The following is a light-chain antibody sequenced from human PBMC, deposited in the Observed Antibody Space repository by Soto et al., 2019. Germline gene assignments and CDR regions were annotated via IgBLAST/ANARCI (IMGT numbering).Light chain of an antibody. CDR1: RSDVGNYNL. V-gene: IGLV2-23*02. J-gene: IGLJ3*02. CDR3: CSYAGSDTWA. CDR2: EVN. Sequence: QAASVSGSPGQSITISCAGTRSDVGNYNLVSWYQQHPGKAPKLMIYEVNKRPSGVSNRFSGSKSGNTASLTISGLQAEDEADYYCCSYAGSDTWAFGGGTKVTVL.